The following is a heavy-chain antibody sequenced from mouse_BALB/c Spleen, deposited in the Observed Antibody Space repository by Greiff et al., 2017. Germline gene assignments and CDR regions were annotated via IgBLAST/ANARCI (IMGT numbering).Heavy chain of an antibody. Sequence: EVQLVESGPGLVKPSQSLSLTCSVTGYSITSGYYWNWIRQFPGNKLEWMGYISYDGSNNYNPSLKNRISITRDTSKNQFFLKLNSVTTEDTATYYCASGYPFAYWGQGTLVTVSA. CDR2: ISYDGSN. D-gene: IGHD1-2*01. J-gene: IGHJ3*01. V-gene: IGHV3-6*02. CDR1: GYSITSGYY. CDR3: ASGYPFAY.